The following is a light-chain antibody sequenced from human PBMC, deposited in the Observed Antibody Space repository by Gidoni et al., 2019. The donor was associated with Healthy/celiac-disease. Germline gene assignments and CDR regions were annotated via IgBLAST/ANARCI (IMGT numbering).Light chain of an antibody. CDR3: QQRSNWPGFT. V-gene: IGKV3-11*01. Sequence: EIVLTQSPATLSLSPGERATLSSRASQSVSSYLAWYQQKPGQAPRLLIYDASNRATGSPARFSGSGSGTDFTLTISSLEPEDVAVYYCQQRSNWPGFTFGPGTKVDIK. CDR1: QSVSSY. CDR2: DAS. J-gene: IGKJ3*01.